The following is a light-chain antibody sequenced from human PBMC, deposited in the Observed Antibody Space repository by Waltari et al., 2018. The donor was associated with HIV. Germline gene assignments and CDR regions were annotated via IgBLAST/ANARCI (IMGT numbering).Light chain of an antibody. CDR3: QHYGSSLYT. CDR2: GAS. Sequence: EIVLTQSPGTLTLSLGQRATLSCKTSQSISSTYLAWYQQFRGQAPRLLIFGASGRATGIPDRFSGSGSGTDFTLTISRLEPEDVALYYCQHYGSSLYTFGQGTQLEI. J-gene: IGKJ2*01. CDR1: QSISSTY. V-gene: IGKV3-20*01.